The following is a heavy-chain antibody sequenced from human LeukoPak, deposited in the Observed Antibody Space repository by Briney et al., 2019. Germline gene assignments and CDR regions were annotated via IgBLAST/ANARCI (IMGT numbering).Heavy chain of an antibody. CDR3: AKGVGYCSGGSCQQFDY. CDR2: IFPSGGEI. D-gene: IGHD2-15*01. CDR1: GFTFSTFA. J-gene: IGHJ4*02. V-gene: IGHV3-23*01. Sequence: GGSLRLSCEASGFTFSTFAMIWVRQPPGKGLEWVSSIFPSGGEIHYADSVKGRITISRDNSKNTLYLQMNSLRAEDTAVYYCAKGVGYCSGGSCQQFDYWGQGTLVTVSS.